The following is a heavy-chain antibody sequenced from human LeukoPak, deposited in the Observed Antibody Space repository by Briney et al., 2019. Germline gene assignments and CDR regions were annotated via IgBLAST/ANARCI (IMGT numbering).Heavy chain of an antibody. CDR1: GYTFTGYY. CDR3: ARDAGPYYYDSSGYSGYIRSAFDI. CDR2: INPNSGGT. V-gene: IGHV1-2*02. J-gene: IGHJ3*02. D-gene: IGHD3-22*01. Sequence: ASVKVSCKASGYTFTGYYIHWVRQAPGQGLEWMGWINPNSGGTNYAQKLQGRVTMTTDTSTSTAYMELRSLRSDDTAVYYCARDAGPYYYDSSGYSGYIRSAFDIWGQGTMVTVSS.